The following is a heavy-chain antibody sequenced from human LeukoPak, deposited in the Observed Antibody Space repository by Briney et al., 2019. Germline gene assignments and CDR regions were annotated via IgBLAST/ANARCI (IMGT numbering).Heavy chain of an antibody. CDR2: IYPGDSDT. D-gene: IGHD3-9*01. CDR3: ARHRYADYYYYGMDV. Sequence: GESLKISCKGSGYSFTSYWIGWVRQMPGNGLEWMGIIYPGDSDTRYSPSFQGQVTISADKSISTAYLQWSSLKASDTAMYYCARHRYADYYYYGMDVWGQGTTVTVSS. J-gene: IGHJ6*02. CDR1: GYSFTSYW. V-gene: IGHV5-51*01.